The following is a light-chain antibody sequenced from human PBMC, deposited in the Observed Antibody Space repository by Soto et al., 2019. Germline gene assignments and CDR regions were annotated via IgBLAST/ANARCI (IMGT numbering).Light chain of an antibody. V-gene: IGKV1-6*01. CDR3: LQDYDHHHT. CDR1: DTISSW. CDR2: AAS. Sequence: IRMYHSASTVSASDRDRVTILYRDSDTISSWLACYQQKPGKAPKLLIYAASSLQSGVPSRFSGSGSGTDFTLTISSVHPEDFATYCCLQDYDHHHTFGGGTKVDIK. J-gene: IGKJ4*01.